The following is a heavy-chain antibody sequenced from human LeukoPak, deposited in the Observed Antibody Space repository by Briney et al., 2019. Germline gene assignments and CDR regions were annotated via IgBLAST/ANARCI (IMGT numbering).Heavy chain of an antibody. J-gene: IGHJ6*03. Sequence: GGSLRLPCAASGFTFSSYWMHWVRQAPGKGLVWVSRINSDGSSTSYADSVKGRFTISRDNAKNTLYLQMNSLRAEDTAVYYCARAPGGSSGNSGREKRKYYYYYYYMDVWGKGTTVTISS. CDR3: ARAPGGSSGNSGREKRKYYYYYYYMDV. V-gene: IGHV3-74*01. CDR2: INSDGSST. CDR1: GFTFSSYW. D-gene: IGHD3-22*01.